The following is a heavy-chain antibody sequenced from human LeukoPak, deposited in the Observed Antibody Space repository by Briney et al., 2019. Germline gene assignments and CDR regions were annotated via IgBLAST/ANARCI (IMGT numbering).Heavy chain of an antibody. D-gene: IGHD2-8*02. CDR1: GFTFGSYR. CDR2: ISSDGSNI. Sequence: GGSLRLSCAASGFTFGSYRLRWVRQAPGKGLEWVSVISSDGSNIYYADSVKGRFTISRDNPKNTVYLQMSRLRLEDTAVYYCARDPTGFLDNGFDYWGRGTLVTVSS. J-gene: IGHJ4*02. CDR3: ARDPTGFLDNGFDY. V-gene: IGHV3-30*04.